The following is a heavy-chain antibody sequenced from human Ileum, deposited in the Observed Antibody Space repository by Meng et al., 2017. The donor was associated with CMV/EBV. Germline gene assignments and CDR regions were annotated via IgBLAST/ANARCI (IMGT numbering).Heavy chain of an antibody. V-gene: IGHV4-39*07. J-gene: IGHJ5*01. CDR3: ARIWSTYVPHAAADS. D-gene: IGHD6-25*01. CDR2: IYYTGSS. Sequence: QLQEAGPGLVKASETLSLISTVSGGSFSSSYHWGWIRQPPGKGLEWIGSIYYTGSSYYNPSLKSRVTISIDTSKNQFSLKLNSLTAADTAVYYCARIWSTYVPHAAADSWGPGTLVTVSS. CDR1: GGSFSSSYH.